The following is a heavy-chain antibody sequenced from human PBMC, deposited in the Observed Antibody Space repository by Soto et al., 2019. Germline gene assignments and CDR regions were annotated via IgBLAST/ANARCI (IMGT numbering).Heavy chain of an antibody. J-gene: IGHJ6*02. D-gene: IGHD3-22*01. V-gene: IGHV3-30*18. CDR2: ISYDGSNK. CDR1: GFTFSSYG. Sequence: QVQLVESGGGVVQPGRSLRLSCAASGFTFSSYGMHWVRQAPGKGLEWVAVISYDGSNKYYADSVKGRFTISRDNSKNTLYLQINSLRAEDTAVYYCAKDQYYYDPDGMDVWGQGTTVTVSS. CDR3: AKDQYYYDPDGMDV.